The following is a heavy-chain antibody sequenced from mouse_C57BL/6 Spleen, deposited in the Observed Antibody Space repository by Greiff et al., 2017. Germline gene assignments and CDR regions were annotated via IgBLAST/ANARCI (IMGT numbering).Heavy chain of an antibody. CDR3: TTFYYGSRD. J-gene: IGHJ2*01. CDR1: GFNIKDDY. D-gene: IGHD1-1*01. Sequence: EVKLQQSGAELVRPGASVKLSCTASGFNIKDDYMHWVKQRPEQGLEWIGWIDPENGDTEYASKFQGKATITADTSSNTAYLQLSSLTSEDTAVYYCTTFYYGSRDWGQGTTLTVSS. V-gene: IGHV14-4*01. CDR2: IDPENGDT.